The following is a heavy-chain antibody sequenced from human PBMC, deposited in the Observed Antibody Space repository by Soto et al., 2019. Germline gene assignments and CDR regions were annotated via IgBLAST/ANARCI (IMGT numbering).Heavy chain of an antibody. D-gene: IGHD6-19*01. J-gene: IGHJ4*02. Sequence: ASVKVSCKASGYTFTSYGISWVRQAPGQGLEWMGWISAYSGNTNYAQKLQGRVTMTTDTSTSTAYMELRSLRSDDTAVYYCARDHIAVAGTPFDYWGQGTLVTVSS. V-gene: IGHV1-18*01. CDR3: ARDHIAVAGTPFDY. CDR1: GYTFTSYG. CDR2: ISAYSGNT.